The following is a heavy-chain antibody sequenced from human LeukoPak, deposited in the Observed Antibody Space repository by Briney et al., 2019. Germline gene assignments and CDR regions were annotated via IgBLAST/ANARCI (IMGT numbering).Heavy chain of an antibody. CDR2: INHSGRT. Sequence: PSETLSLTCAVYGGSFSGYYWSWIRQPPGKGLEWIGEINHSGRTNYNPSLKSRVTIAVDTSKNQVSLKLSSVTAADTAVYYCARDPRLNYYYYYGLDVWGQGTTVTVSS. V-gene: IGHV4-34*01. CDR1: GGSFSGYY. D-gene: IGHD2-21*02. J-gene: IGHJ6*02. CDR3: ARDPRLNYYYYYGLDV.